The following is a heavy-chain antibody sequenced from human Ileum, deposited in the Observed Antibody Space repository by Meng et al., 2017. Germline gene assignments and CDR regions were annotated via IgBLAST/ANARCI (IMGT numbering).Heavy chain of an antibody. CDR1: GFTFSSYS. J-gene: IGHJ3*02. CDR2: INSEGSNT. D-gene: IGHD3-10*01. V-gene: IGHV3-74*01. Sequence: GGSLRLSCAASGFTFSSYSMNWVRQAPGKGLMWVSRINSEGSNTSYADSVKGRFTISRDNAKNTLYLQINSLRAEDTAVYYCATGNYHGFDIWGQGTMVTVSS. CDR3: ATGNYHGFDI.